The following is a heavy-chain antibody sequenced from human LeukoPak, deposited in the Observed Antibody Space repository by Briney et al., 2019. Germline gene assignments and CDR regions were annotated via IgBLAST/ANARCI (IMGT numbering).Heavy chain of an antibody. Sequence: SETLSLTCTVSGYYISSGYYWGWIRQPPGKGLEWIGSIYHSGSTYYNPSLKSRVTISVDTSKNQFSLKLSSVTAADTAVYYCAREIRYYYDSSGYSWGQGTLVTVSS. CDR2: IYHSGST. CDR1: GYYISSGYY. D-gene: IGHD3-22*01. V-gene: IGHV4-38-2*02. J-gene: IGHJ5*02. CDR3: AREIRYYYDSSGYS.